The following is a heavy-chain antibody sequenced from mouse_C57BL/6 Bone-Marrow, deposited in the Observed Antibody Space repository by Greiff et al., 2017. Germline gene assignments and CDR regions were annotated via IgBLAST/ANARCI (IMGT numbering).Heavy chain of an antibody. J-gene: IGHJ3*01. V-gene: IGHV2-9-1*01. Sequence: VQRVESGPGLVAPSQSLSITCTVSGFSLTSYAIRWVRQPPGQGLEWLGVIWPGGGTNYNSALNSRLSISKDNSKSQVFLIMNSLLTDDTARYYCASRHNYGSGVGDYWGQGTLVTVSA. CDR2: IWPGGGT. CDR1: GFSLTSYA. D-gene: IGHD1-1*01. CDR3: ASRHNYGSGVGDY.